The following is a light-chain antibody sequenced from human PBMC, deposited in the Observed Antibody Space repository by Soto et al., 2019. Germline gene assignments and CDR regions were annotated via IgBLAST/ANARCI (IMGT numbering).Light chain of an antibody. V-gene: IGLV2-8*01. J-gene: IGLJ1*01. CDR1: SSDVGGYNY. CDR2: EVT. CDR3: SSYAGSNNFV. Sequence: VLTQPPSASGSPGQSVTISFTGTSSDVGGYNYVSWYQQHPGKAPKLMIFEVTRRPSGVPDRFSGSKSGNTASLTVSGLQAEDEADYYCSSYAGSNNFVFGSGTKVTVL.